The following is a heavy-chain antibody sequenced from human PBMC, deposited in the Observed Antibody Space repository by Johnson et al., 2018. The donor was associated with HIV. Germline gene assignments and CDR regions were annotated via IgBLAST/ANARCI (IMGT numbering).Heavy chain of an antibody. V-gene: IGHV3-11*04. Sequence: QVQLVESGGGLVKPGGSLRLSCAASGFTFSDYYMTWIRQTPGKGLEWVSYISSSGTTVYYAGSVKGRFSISRDNTKNSVYLQMNSLRAEDTALYYCARDRGYWDAFDFWGQGTMVTVSS. CDR1: GFTFSDYY. D-gene: IGHD3-22*01. J-gene: IGHJ3*01. CDR2: ISSSGTTV. CDR3: ARDRGYWDAFDF.